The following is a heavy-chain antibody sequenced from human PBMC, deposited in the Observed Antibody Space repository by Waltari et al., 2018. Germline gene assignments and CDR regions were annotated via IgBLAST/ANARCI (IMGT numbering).Heavy chain of an antibody. Sequence: EVQLVESGGVVVQPGGSLRLSCAASGFTFDDYAMHWVRQAPGKWREWVCFISWDGGRTYYAVSVKGRFTISRDNSTNSLYLQMNSLRAEDTALYYCAKDSFPRNYYDSSGLIDYWGQGTLVTVSS. CDR2: ISWDGGRT. CDR1: GFTFDDYA. D-gene: IGHD3-22*01. CDR3: AKDSFPRNYYDSSGLIDY. J-gene: IGHJ4*02. V-gene: IGHV3-43D*04.